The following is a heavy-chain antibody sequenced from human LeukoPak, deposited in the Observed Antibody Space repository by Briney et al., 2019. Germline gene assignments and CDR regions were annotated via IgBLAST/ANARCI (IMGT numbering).Heavy chain of an antibody. V-gene: IGHV4-38-2*02. D-gene: IGHD3-10*01. CDR2: IDHTGST. Sequence: PSETLSLTCSVSGFSISSGYYWGWIRQSPGKGLEWVGSIDHTGSTFYHPSLTSRITISVDTSKNQFSLRLSSVTAADTAVYYCARDWITMVRGVFPLYYYYGMDVWGQGTTVTVSS. J-gene: IGHJ6*02. CDR3: ARDWITMVRGVFPLYYYYGMDV. CDR1: GFSISSGYY.